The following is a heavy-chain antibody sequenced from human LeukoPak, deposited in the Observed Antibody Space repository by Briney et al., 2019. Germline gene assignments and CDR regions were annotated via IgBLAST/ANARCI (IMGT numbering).Heavy chain of an antibody. CDR1: GFTFSSYA. J-gene: IGHJ4*02. V-gene: IGHV3-30-3*01. CDR2: ISCDGSNK. CDR3: ARDPLRFLEWSSYYFDY. Sequence: GRSLRLSCAASGFTFSSYAMHWVRQAPGKGLEWVAVISCDGSNKYYADSVKGRFTISRDNSKNTLYLQMNSLRAEDTAVYYCARDPLRFLEWSSYYFDYWGQGTLVTVSS. D-gene: IGHD3-3*01.